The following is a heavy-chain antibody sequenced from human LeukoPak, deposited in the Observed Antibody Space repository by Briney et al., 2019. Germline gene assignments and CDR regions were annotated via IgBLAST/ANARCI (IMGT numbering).Heavy chain of an antibody. V-gene: IGHV3-48*01. CDR1: GFTFSSYS. D-gene: IGHD3-3*01. Sequence: PGGSLRLSCAASGFTFSSYSMNRVRQAPGKGLEWVSYISSSSSTIYYADSVKGRFTISRDNAKNSLYLQMNSLRAEDTAVYYCASARFLEWPRAFDIWGQGTMVTVSS. CDR2: ISSSSSTI. CDR3: ASARFLEWPRAFDI. J-gene: IGHJ3*02.